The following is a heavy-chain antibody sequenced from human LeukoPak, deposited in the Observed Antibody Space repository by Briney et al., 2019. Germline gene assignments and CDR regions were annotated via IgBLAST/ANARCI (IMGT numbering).Heavy chain of an antibody. CDR3: ARGLGPTYDYIWGSYRPSAEYFQH. Sequence: GASVRVSCKPSGYTFSTYGISWVRQATGQGLEWMGWMNPNSGNTGYAQKFQGRVTMTRNTSISTAYMELSSLRSEDTAVYYCARGLGPTYDYIWGSYRPSAEYFQHWGQGTLVTVSS. CDR2: MNPNSGNT. CDR1: GYTFSTYG. V-gene: IGHV1-8*02. D-gene: IGHD3-16*02. J-gene: IGHJ1*01.